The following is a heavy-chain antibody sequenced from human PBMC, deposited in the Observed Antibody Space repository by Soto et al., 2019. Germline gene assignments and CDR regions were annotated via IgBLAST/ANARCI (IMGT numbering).Heavy chain of an antibody. Sequence: PGGSLRLSCAASGFSFSNCWMHWVRQAPGMGLVWVSHINSDGSSTTYADSVKGRFTISRDNAKNTLYLQMNSLRAEDTAVYYCARAIGHYGMDVWGQGTTVTVSS. CDR2: INSDGSST. CDR1: GFSFSNCW. V-gene: IGHV3-74*01. CDR3: ARAIGHYGMDV. J-gene: IGHJ6*02. D-gene: IGHD3-22*01.